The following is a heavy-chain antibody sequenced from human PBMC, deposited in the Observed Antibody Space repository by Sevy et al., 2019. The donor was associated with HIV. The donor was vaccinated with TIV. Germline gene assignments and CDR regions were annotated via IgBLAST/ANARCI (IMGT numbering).Heavy chain of an antibody. CDR3: SRHPLGILEWFDP. CDR1: GGSINDLY. D-gene: IGHD3-3*01. Sequence: SETLSLTCTVSGGSINDLYWSWIRQTPGRGLEWIGYISYGGITNYNPSLKSRVIISVDTSTNQFSLKLNSMTAADTAVYYFSRHPLGILEWFDPWVQGILVTVYS. V-gene: IGHV4-59*08. CDR2: ISYGGIT. J-gene: IGHJ5*02.